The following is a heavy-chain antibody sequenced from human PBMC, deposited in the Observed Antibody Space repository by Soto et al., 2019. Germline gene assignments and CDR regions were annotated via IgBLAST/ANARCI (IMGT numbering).Heavy chain of an antibody. Sequence: SETLSLTCTVSGGSFSGSYWNWIRQPPGKGLEWIGYIYYSGITNYNPSLKSRVTISLDTSKNHFSLKLSSVTAADTAVYYCARDPYSRSSGREFDYWGQGALVTVSS. J-gene: IGHJ4*02. CDR2: IYYSGIT. D-gene: IGHD6-6*01. V-gene: IGHV4-59*01. CDR3: ARDPYSRSSGREFDY. CDR1: GGSFSGSY.